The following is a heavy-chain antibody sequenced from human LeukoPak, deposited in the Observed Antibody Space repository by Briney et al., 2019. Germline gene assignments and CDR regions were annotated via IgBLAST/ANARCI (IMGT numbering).Heavy chain of an antibody. V-gene: IGHV3-23*01. CDR3: ARDLYSSGWSDYGMDV. CDR2: ISGSGGST. Sequence: QSGGSLRLSCAASGFTFSSYALSWVRQAPGKGLEWVSAISGSGGSTYYADSVKGRFTTSRDNSKNTLYLQMNSLRAEDTAVYYCARDLYSSGWSDYGMDVWGQGTTVTVFS. D-gene: IGHD6-19*01. CDR1: GFTFSSYA. J-gene: IGHJ6*02.